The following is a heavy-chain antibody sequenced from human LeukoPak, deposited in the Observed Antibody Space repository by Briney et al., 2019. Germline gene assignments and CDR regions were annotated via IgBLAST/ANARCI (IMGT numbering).Heavy chain of an antibody. Sequence: GGSLRPSCAASGFTFSSYEMNWVRQAPGKGLEWVSYISSSGSTIYYADSVKGRFTISRDNAKNSLYLQMNSLRVEDTAVYYCARCTTGRTFGSLREIKRSREIDYWGQGTLVTVSS. D-gene: IGHD1-1*01. J-gene: IGHJ4*02. V-gene: IGHV3-48*03. CDR3: ARCTTGRTFGSLREIKRSREIDY. CDR2: ISSSGSTI. CDR1: GFTFSSYE.